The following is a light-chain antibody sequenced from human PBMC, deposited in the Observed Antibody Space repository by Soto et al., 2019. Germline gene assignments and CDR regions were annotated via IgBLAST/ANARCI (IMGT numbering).Light chain of an antibody. CDR1: SSDVGGYNY. CDR2: EVS. V-gene: IGLV2-8*01. Sequence: QSVLTQPPSASGSPGQSVTISCTGTSSDVGGYNYVSWYQQHPGKAPKLMISEVSKRPSGVPDRFSGSKSGNMASLTVSVLKAEEEADYYCSSFAGNNNLVFGGGTKLTVL. CDR3: SSFAGNNNLV. J-gene: IGLJ2*01.